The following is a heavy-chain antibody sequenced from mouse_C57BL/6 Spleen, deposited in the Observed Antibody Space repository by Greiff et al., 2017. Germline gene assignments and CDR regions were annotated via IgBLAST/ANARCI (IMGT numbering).Heavy chain of an antibody. Sequence: VQGVESGAELARPGASVKLSCKASGYTFTCYGISWVKQRTGQGLEWIGEIYPRSGNTYYNEKFKGKATLTADKSASTAYMELRSLTSEDSAVYFCAREVYYGNSYVDYWGQGTTLTVSS. CDR1: GYTFTCYG. CDR3: AREVYYGNSYVDY. CDR2: IYPRSGNT. D-gene: IGHD2-1*01. J-gene: IGHJ2*01. V-gene: IGHV1-81*01.